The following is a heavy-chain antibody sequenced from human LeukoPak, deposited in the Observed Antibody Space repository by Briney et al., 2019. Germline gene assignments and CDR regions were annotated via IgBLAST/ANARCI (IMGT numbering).Heavy chain of an antibody. CDR1: GFTFSSYS. CDR3: ARDGGYCSGGSCYYYYGMDV. J-gene: IGHJ6*02. Sequence: TGGSLRLSCAASGFTFSSYSMNWVRQAPGKGLEWVSYISSNSSTIYYADSVKGRFTISRDNAKNSLYLQMNSLRAEDTAVYYCARDGGYCSGGSCYYYYGMDVWGQGTTVTVSS. CDR2: ISSNSSTI. V-gene: IGHV3-48*01. D-gene: IGHD2-15*01.